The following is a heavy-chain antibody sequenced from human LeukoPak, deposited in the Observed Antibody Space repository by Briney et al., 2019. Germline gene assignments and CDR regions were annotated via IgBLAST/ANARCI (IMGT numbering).Heavy chain of an antibody. CDR1: GGSISSYY. Sequence: PSETLSLTCAVSGGSISSYYWSWIRQPPGKGLEWIGCIYYSGYTNYKSSLKSRVTISVDTSKNQFSLKLSSVTAADTAVYYCARVQESQIDYYFDYWGQGTLVTVSS. V-gene: IGHV4-59*01. CDR2: IYYSGYT. J-gene: IGHJ4*02. CDR3: ARVQESQIDYYFDY. D-gene: IGHD3-9*01.